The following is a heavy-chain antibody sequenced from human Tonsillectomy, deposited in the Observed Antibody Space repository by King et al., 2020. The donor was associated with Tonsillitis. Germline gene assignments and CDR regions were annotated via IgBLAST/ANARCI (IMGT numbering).Heavy chain of an antibody. CDR2: INSDGSST. J-gene: IGHJ4*02. Sequence: VQLVESGGGLVQPGGSLRLSCAASGFTFSSYWMHWVRQAPGKGLVWVSRINSDGSSTSYADSVKGRFTISRDNAKNTMYLQMNSLRAEDTAVYYCARETGYSCCWYVGYYFDYWGQGTLVTVSS. V-gene: IGHV3-74*01. CDR1: GFTFSSYW. D-gene: IGHD6-19*01. CDR3: ARETGYSCCWYVGYYFDY.